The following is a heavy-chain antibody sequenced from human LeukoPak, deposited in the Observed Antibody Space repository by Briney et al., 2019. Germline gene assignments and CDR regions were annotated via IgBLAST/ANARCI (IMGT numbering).Heavy chain of an antibody. CDR2: IYSGGTT. CDR3: STVRLWFGELFPSKNY. V-gene: IGHV3-66*01. Sequence: GGSLRLSCAASGFTVSSNYMSWVRQAPGKGLEWVSIIYSGGTTYYADSVKGRFTISRDNSNNTLFLQMNSLRAEDTAVYYCSTVRLWFGELFPSKNYWGQGTLVSVSS. D-gene: IGHD3-10*01. CDR1: GFTVSSNY. J-gene: IGHJ4*02.